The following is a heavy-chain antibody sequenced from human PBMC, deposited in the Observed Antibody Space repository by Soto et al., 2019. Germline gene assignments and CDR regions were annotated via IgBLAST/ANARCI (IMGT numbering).Heavy chain of an antibody. V-gene: IGHV3-23*01. J-gene: IGHJ4*02. CDR1: GFTFSSYA. Sequence: GGSLRLSCAASGFTFSSYAMSWVRQAPGKGLEWISAISGSGGSTYYADSVKGRFTISRDNSKNTLYLQMNSLRAEDTAVYYCAKDDLPLYDSSGQGGYWGQGTLVTVSS. CDR2: ISGSGGST. D-gene: IGHD3-22*01. CDR3: AKDDLPLYDSSGQGGY.